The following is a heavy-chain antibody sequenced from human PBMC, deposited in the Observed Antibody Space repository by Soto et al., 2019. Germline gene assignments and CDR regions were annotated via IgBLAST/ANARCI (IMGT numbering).Heavy chain of an antibody. CDR1: GFTFSSYS. CDR2: ISSSSSTI. J-gene: IGHJ4*02. D-gene: IGHD2-15*01. V-gene: IGHV3-48*02. CDR3: ARGPPGYCSGGSCPLFDS. Sequence: EVQLVESGGGLVQPGGSLRLSCAASGFTFSSYSMNWVRQAPGKGREWVSYISSSSSTIYYADSVKGRFTISRDNAKNSLYLQMSSLRDEDTAVYYCARGPPGYCSGGSCPLFDSWGQGTLVTVSS.